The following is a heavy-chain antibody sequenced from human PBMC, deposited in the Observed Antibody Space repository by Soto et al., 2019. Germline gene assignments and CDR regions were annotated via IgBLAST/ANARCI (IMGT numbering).Heavy chain of an antibody. D-gene: IGHD2-2*01. V-gene: IGHV3-21*01. CDR1: GFSLNTYS. CDR3: ARDWDVAVVPAATNYPPYYGLDV. CDR2: ISSSSTYI. J-gene: IGHJ6*02. Sequence: EVQLVESGGGLVKRGGSLRLSCAASGFSLNTYSMNWVRQAPGKGLEWVSSISSSSTYIYYADSLKGRFTISRDNAKNSLYLQMNGLRAEDTAVYYCARDWDVAVVPAATNYPPYYGLDVWGPGTTVTVSS.